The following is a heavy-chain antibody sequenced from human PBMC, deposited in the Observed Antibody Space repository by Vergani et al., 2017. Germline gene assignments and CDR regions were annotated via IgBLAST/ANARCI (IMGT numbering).Heavy chain of an antibody. CDR3: AKDLLGIVVVPAAGDDY. CDR2: ISGSGGST. CDR1: GFTFSSYA. Sequence: EVQLLESGGGLVQPGGSLRLSCAASGFTFSSYAMSWVRQAPGKGLEWVSAISGSGGSTYYADSVKGRFTIARDNCKNTLYLQMNSLRAEDTAVYYCAKDLLGIVVVPAAGDDYWGQGTLVTVSS. D-gene: IGHD2-2*03. V-gene: IGHV3-23*01. J-gene: IGHJ4*02.